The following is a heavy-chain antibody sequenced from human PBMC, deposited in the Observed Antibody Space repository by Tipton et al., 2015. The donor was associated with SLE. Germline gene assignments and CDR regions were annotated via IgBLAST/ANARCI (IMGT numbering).Heavy chain of an antibody. V-gene: IGHV3-30*02. D-gene: IGHD6-19*01. CDR3: ARGIAVAGHFDY. CDR2: IRYDGSNK. CDR1: GFTFSSYG. Sequence: SLRLSCAASGFTFSSYGMHWVRQAPGKGLEWVAFIRYDGSNKYYADSVKGRFTISRDNSKNTLYLQMNSLRAEDTAVYYCARGIAVAGHFDYWGQGTLVTVSS. J-gene: IGHJ4*02.